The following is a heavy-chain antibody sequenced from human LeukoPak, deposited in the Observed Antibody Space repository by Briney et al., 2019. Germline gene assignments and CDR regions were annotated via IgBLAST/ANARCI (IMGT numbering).Heavy chain of an antibody. D-gene: IGHD2-2*03. V-gene: IGHV3-30*02. J-gene: IGHJ6*03. CDR2: IRSDGSNK. Sequence: GSLRLSCAGSGFSFSSYGMHWVRQAPGKGLEWMAFIRSDGSNKYYADSVKGRFTISRDNSKNTLHLQMNSLRAEDTAVYYCATHGSAHYYMDVWGKGTTVTISS. CDR3: ATHGSAHYYMDV. CDR1: GFSFSSYG.